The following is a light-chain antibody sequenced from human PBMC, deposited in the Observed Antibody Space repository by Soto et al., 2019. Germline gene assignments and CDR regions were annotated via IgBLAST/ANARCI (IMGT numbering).Light chain of an antibody. Sequence: EIVLTQSPGTLSLSPGERATLSCRASQSVSSSYLAWYQQKPGQAPRLLIYGASSRATGIPDRFSGSGSGTDFTLTISRLEPEDFAVYYCQHYGTSHTFGQGTKVDIK. J-gene: IGKJ1*01. CDR3: QHYGTSHT. CDR2: GAS. CDR1: QSVSSSY. V-gene: IGKV3-20*01.